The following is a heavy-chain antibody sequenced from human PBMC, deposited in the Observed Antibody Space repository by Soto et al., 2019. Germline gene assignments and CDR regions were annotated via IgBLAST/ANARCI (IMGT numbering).Heavy chain of an antibody. D-gene: IGHD3-3*01. CDR3: AREFLYDFWRGYKHY. CDR1: GGSISSGGYY. J-gene: IGHJ4*02. V-gene: IGHV4-31*03. CDR2: IYYSGST. Sequence: SETLSLTCTVSGGSISSGGYYWSWIRQHPGKGLEWIGYIYYSGSTYYNPSLKSRVTISVDTSKNQFSLKLSSVTAADTAVYYCAREFLYDFWRGYKHYWCQGTLVTLSS.